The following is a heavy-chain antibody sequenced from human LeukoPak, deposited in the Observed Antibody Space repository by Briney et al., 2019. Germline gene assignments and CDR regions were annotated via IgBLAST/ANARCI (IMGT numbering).Heavy chain of an antibody. CDR1: GGSISSSSYY. CDR2: IYYSGST. CDR3: ASTPQYYYGSGSHSGWFDP. D-gene: IGHD3-10*01. Sequence: SETLSLTCTVSGGSISSSSYYWGWIRQPPGKGLEWIGSIYYSGSTYYDPSLKSRVTISVDTSKNQFSLKLSSVTAADMAVYYCASTPQYYYGSGSHSGWFDPWGQGTLVTVSS. V-gene: IGHV4-39*01. J-gene: IGHJ5*02.